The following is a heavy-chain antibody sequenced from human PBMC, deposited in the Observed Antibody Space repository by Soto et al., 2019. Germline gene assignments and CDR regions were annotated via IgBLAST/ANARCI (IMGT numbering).Heavy chain of an antibody. V-gene: IGHV1-69*13. CDR1: GGTFSSYA. D-gene: IGHD1-26*01. J-gene: IGHJ4*02. CDR2: IIPIFGTA. Sequence: GASVKVSCKASGGTFSSYAISWVRQAPGQGLEWMGGIIPIFGTANYAQKFQGRVTITADESTSTAYMELSSLRSEDTAVYYCASYNGGSYYFADYWGQGTLVTVSS. CDR3: ASYNGGSYYFADY.